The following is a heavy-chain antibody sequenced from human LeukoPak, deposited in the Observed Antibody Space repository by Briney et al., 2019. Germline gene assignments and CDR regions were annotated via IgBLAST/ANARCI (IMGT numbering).Heavy chain of an antibody. CDR1: GYTFTSYD. D-gene: IGHD7-27*01. J-gene: IGHJ4*02. Sequence: ASVKVSCKASGYTFTSYDFNWVGQATGQRPEWMGWMSPSSGDTGYAQKFQDRVTMTRNTSISTAYMELSSLRSDDTAVYYCARGPPNWGYDYWGPGTLVTVSS. CDR3: ARGPPNWGYDY. CDR2: MSPSSGDT. V-gene: IGHV1-8*01.